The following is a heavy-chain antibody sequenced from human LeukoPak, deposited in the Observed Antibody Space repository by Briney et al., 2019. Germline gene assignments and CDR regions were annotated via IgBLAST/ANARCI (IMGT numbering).Heavy chain of an antibody. CDR2: IYYSGST. V-gene: IGHV4-39*07. Sequence: SETLSLTCTVSGGSISSSSYYWGWIRQPPGKGLEWIGSIYYSGSTYYNPSLKSRVTISVDTSKNQFSLKLSSVTAADTAVYYCARARGYSYGQWLDYWGQGTLVTVSS. J-gene: IGHJ4*02. CDR1: GGSISSSSYY. CDR3: ARARGYSYGQWLDY. D-gene: IGHD5-18*01.